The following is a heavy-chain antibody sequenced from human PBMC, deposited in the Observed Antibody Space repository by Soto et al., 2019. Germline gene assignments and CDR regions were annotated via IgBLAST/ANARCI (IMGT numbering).Heavy chain of an antibody. V-gene: IGHV4-59*01. CDR2: IYYSGST. D-gene: IGHD3-3*01. Sequence: SETLSLTCTVSGGSISSYYWSWIRQPPGKGLEWIGYIYYSGSTNYNPSLKSRVTISVDTSKNQFSLKLSSVTAADTAVYYCARCRDYDFWRGYYTAHGRPCYFDSWGQGTLVTVS. CDR1: GGSISSYY. J-gene: IGHJ4*02. CDR3: ARCRDYDFWRGYYTAHGRPCYFDS.